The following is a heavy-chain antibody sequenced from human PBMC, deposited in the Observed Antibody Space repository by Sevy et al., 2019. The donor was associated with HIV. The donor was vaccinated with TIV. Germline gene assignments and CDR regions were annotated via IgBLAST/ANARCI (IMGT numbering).Heavy chain of an antibody. V-gene: IGHV3-21*01. Sequence: GGSLRLSCAASGFTFSDYSMNWVRQAPGKGLEWVSSISPSSTYIYHADSVKGRFTISRDNAKNSLYLQMNSLRAEDTAVYYCARDRRTLNYYASSGYNYYFDYWGQGTLVTVSS. CDR3: ARDRRTLNYYASSGYNYYFDY. D-gene: IGHD3-22*01. CDR2: ISPSSTYI. CDR1: GFTFSDYS. J-gene: IGHJ4*02.